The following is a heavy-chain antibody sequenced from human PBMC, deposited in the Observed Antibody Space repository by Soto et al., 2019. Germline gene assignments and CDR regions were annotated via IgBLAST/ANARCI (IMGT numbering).Heavy chain of an antibody. V-gene: IGHV3-33*01. D-gene: IGHD6-13*01. J-gene: IGHJ4*02. CDR1: GFTFSSYG. CDR2: IWYDGSNK. CDR3: ARGLAAAGNFDY. Sequence: ESGGGVVPPGRSLRLSCAASGFTFSSYGMHWVRQAPGKGLEWVAVIWYDGSNKYYADSVKGRFTISRDNSKNTLYLQMNSLRAEDTAVYYCARGLAAAGNFDYWGQGTLVTVSS.